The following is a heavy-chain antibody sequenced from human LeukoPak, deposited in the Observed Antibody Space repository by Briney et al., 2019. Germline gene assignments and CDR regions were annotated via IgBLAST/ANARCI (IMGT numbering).Heavy chain of an antibody. V-gene: IGHV4-34*01. Sequence: KPSETLSLTCAFYGESFSGYYWNWIRQPPGKGLEWIGEVNHSGSTNYNPSLKSRVTISLDTSKNQFSLKLSSVTAADTAVYYCARLHDYVWSGYYYYYMDVWGKGTTVTISS. CDR2: VNHSGST. D-gene: IGHD3-16*01. CDR3: ARLHDYVWSGYYYYYMDV. J-gene: IGHJ6*03. CDR1: GESFSGYY.